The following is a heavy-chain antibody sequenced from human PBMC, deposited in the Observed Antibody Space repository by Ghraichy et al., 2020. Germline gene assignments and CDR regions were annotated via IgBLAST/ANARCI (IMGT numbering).Heavy chain of an antibody. V-gene: IGHV4-34*01. CDR3: ARGRLELALVYYGMDV. Sequence: SETLSLTCAVYGGSFSGYYWSWIRQPPGKGLEWIGEINHSGSTNYNPSLKSRVTISVDTSKNQFSLKLSSVTAADTAVYYCARGRLELALVYYGMDVWGQGTTVTVSS. J-gene: IGHJ6*02. CDR1: GGSFSGYY. D-gene: IGHD1-7*01. CDR2: INHSGST.